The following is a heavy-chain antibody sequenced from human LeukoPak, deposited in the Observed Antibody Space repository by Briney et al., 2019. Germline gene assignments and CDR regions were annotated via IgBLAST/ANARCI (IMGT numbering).Heavy chain of an antibody. V-gene: IGHV4-34*01. CDR1: GGSLNGHY. D-gene: IGHD2-2*01. CDR2: GSESGGT. J-gene: IGHJ6*03. Sequence: PSETLSLTCAVYGGSLNGHYWSWIRQSPGKGLEWIGEGSESGGTKFNPSLKSRVTISADTSKNQFSLKLSSVTAADTAVYYCARRLGYCRSTSCRLDYYYYMDVWGKGTTVTVSS. CDR3: ARRLGYCRSTSCRLDYYYYMDV.